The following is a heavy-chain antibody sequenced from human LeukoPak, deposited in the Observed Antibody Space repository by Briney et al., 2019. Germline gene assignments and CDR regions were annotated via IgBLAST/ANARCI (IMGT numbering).Heavy chain of an antibody. CDR1: GFTFSSYE. D-gene: IGHD5-18*01. CDR2: ISSSGTTI. J-gene: IGHJ4*02. CDR3: ARGRYGLNYYFDY. Sequence: PGGSLRLSCAASGFTFSSYEMNWVRQAPGKGLEWISYISSSGTTIYDADSVKGRFTISRDNAKNSLYLQMNSLRAEDTAVYYCARGRYGLNYYFDYWGQGTLVTVSS. V-gene: IGHV3-48*03.